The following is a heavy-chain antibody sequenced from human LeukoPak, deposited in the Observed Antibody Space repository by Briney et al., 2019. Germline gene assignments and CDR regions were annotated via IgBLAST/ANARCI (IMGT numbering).Heavy chain of an antibody. CDR3: ARDGGSYPPALGY. D-gene: IGHD1-26*01. V-gene: IGHV4-34*01. CDR2: INHSGST. J-gene: IGHJ4*02. CDR1: GGSFSGYY. Sequence: SETLSLTCAVYGGSFSGYYWSWIRQPPGKGLEWIGEINHSGSTNYNPSLKSRVTISVDTSKNQFSLKLSSVTAADTAVYYCARDGGSYPPALGYWGQGTLVTVSS.